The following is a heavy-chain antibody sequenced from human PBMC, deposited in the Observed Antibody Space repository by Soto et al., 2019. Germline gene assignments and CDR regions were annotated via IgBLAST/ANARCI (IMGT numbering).Heavy chain of an antibody. CDR3: ARVGGTGGYTYGLDY. D-gene: IGHD5-18*01. J-gene: IGHJ4*02. V-gene: IGHV1-69*06. CDR1: GGTFSSYA. CDR2: IIPVFGTG. Sequence: QVQLVQSGAEVKKPGSSVKVSCKASGGTFSSYAISWVRQAPGQGLEWMGGIIPVFGTGIYAQKVQGRVTITADKSTNTASMELSSLRSEDRAVYFCARVGGTGGYTYGLDYWGQGTLVTVSS.